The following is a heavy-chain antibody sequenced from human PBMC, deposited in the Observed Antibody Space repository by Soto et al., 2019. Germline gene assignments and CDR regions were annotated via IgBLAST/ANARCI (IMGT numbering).Heavy chain of an antibody. J-gene: IGHJ3*02. CDR2: IIPIFGTA. V-gene: IGHV1-69*13. CDR3: ARGVEEGGAFDI. D-gene: IGHD3-16*01. CDR1: GGTFSSYA. Sequence: GASVKVSCKASGGTFSSYAISWVRQAPGQGLEWMGGIIPIFGTANYAQKFQGRVTITADESTSTAYMELSSLRSEDTAVYYCARGVEEGGAFDIWGQGTMVTVSS.